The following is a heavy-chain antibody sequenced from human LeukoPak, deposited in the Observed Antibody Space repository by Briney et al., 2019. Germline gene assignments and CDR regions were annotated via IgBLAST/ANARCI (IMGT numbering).Heavy chain of an antibody. J-gene: IGHJ3*02. Sequence: GRSLRLSCAASGFTFSSYGMHWVRQAPGKGLEWVAVISFDGSNKYYADSVKGRFTVSRDNSKNTLYLQMNSLRAEDTAVYYCAEASRYLGSGSYYRDAFDIWGQGTMVTVSS. CDR2: ISFDGSNK. CDR1: GFTFSSYG. V-gene: IGHV3-30*18. D-gene: IGHD3-10*02. CDR3: AEASRYLGSGSYYRDAFDI.